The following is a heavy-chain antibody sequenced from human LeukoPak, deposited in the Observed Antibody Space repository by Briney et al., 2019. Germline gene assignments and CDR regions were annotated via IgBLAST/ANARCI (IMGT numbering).Heavy chain of an antibody. V-gene: IGHV3-74*03. CDR2: INNDGSST. Sequence: GGSLRLSCAASGFTFSNYWMYWVRQAAGKGVVCVSRINNDGSSTSYADSVTGRFTISRDKAKKTLYLQMNSLRPEHTAVYYCPISAPGKRYFDNWGQGTLVTVSS. CDR1: GFTFSNYW. J-gene: IGHJ4*02. CDR3: PISAPGKRYFDN. D-gene: IGHD3-10*01.